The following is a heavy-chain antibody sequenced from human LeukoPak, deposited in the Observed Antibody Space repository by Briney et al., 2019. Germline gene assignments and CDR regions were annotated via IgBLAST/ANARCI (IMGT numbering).Heavy chain of an antibody. CDR2: IYTSGST. V-gene: IGHV4-61*02. CDR3: ARGNYYYYMDV. J-gene: IGHJ6*03. CDR1: GGSISSGSYY. Sequence: SETLSLTCTVSGGSISSGSYYWSWIRQPAGKGLEWIGRIYTSGSTNYNPSLKSRVTISVDTSKNQFSLKLSSVTAADTAVYYCARGNYYYYMDVWGKGTTVTVSS.